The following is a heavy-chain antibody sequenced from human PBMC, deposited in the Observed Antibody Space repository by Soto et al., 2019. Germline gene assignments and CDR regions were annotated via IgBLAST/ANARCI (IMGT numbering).Heavy chain of an antibody. V-gene: IGHV3-30-3*01. CDR1: GFTFSNYA. Sequence: GGSLRLSCAASGFTFSNYAMHWVRQAPGKGLEWVAVISYDGSNKYYADSVKGRFTISRDNSKNTLYLQMNSLRAEDTAVYYCARAYYDFWSGSLEVSGYWSQGTLVTVSS. J-gene: IGHJ4*02. CDR2: ISYDGSNK. CDR3: ARAYYDFWSGSLEVSGY. D-gene: IGHD3-3*01.